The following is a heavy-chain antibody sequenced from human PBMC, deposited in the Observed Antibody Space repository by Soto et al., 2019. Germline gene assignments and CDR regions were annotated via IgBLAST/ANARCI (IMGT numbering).Heavy chain of an antibody. Sequence: QVQLQESGPGLVKPSETLSLTCTVSGGSISSYYWSWIRQPPGKGLEWIGYIYYSGSTNYNPSLKSRVTISVDTSKNQFSLKLSSVTAADTAVYYCAGILDAFDIWGQGIMVTVSS. CDR1: GGSISSYY. J-gene: IGHJ3*02. CDR3: AGILDAFDI. CDR2: IYYSGST. V-gene: IGHV4-59*01.